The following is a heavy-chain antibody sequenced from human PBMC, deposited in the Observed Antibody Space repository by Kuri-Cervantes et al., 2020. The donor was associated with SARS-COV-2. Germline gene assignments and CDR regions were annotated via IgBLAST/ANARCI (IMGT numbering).Heavy chain of an antibody. CDR1: GFTFKTYT. J-gene: IGHJ3*02. V-gene: IGHV3-21*01. CDR2: ISGSGSYI. Sequence: GGSLRLSCVPSGFTFKTYTVTWVRQAPGKALEWDSSISGSGSYIYYADSVKGRFTISRDDARNSLYLQMNSLIAEDTAVYYCAAELVEAFAIWGQGTMVTVSS. CDR3: AAELVEAFAI. D-gene: IGHD3-10*01.